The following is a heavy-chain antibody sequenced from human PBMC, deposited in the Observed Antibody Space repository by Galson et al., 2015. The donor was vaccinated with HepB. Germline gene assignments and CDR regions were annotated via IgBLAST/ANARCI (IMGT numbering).Heavy chain of an antibody. V-gene: IGHV3-7*01. CDR1: AFSFASYW. Sequence: KLSCEASAFSFASYWMNWVRQAPGEGLVWLGKISPDGSSKYYAHTVQGSVTISRDTAKNSLYMHMSSLRAEDTATYYCARDYNCGLDYWGQGTLVTVSS. J-gene: IGHJ4*02. CDR3: ARDYNCGLDY. CDR2: ISPDGSSK. D-gene: IGHD1-20*01.